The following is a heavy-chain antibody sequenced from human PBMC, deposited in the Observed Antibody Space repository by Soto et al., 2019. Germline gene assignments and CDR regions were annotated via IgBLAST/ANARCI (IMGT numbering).Heavy chain of an antibody. Sequence: QLQLQESGPGLVKPSETLSLTCSVSGGSISSSSYYWGWIRQPPGKGLEWIGSFYYSGSTYYNPSLKGRVTIPVETSKNQFPLKWSSVTAADTAVYYCARRSSGWTYCFDSWGQGTLVTVSS. CDR3: ARRSSGWTYCFDS. V-gene: IGHV4-39*01. J-gene: IGHJ4*02. D-gene: IGHD6-19*01. CDR2: FYYSGST. CDR1: GGSISSSSYY.